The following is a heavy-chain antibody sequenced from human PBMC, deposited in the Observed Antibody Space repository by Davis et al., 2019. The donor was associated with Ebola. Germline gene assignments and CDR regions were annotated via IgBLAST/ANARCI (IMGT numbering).Heavy chain of an antibody. V-gene: IGHV3-23*01. J-gene: IGHJ4*02. D-gene: IGHD2-2*01. Sequence: GESLKISCAASGFTFSSYGMHWVRQAPGKGLEWVSALSGSGGGTYYADSVRGRFTISRDTSKNTLYLQMNSLRAEDTAVYYCAKDQVEGIVVVPAAIGFDYWGQGTLVTVSS. CDR2: LSGSGGGT. CDR3: AKDQVEGIVVVPAAIGFDY. CDR1: GFTFSSYG.